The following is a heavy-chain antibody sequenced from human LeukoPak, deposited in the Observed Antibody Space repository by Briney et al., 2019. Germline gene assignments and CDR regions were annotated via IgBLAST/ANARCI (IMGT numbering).Heavy chain of an antibody. V-gene: IGHV3-53*04. J-gene: IGHJ5*02. D-gene: IGHD3-16*01. Sequence: PGGSLRLSCAASGFTFDDYGMSWVRQAPGKGLEWVSVIYTGGTTYYADSVKGRFTMSRHNSKNTLFLQMDSLRAEDTAVYYCARGGFYTDWFDPWGQGTLVTVSS. CDR2: IYTGGTT. CDR3: ARGGFYTDWFDP. CDR1: GFTFDDYG.